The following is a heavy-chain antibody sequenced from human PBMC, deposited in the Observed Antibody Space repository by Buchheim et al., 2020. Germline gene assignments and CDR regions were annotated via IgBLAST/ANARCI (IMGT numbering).Heavy chain of an antibody. V-gene: IGHV3-7*01. CDR2: IKQDGSEK. D-gene: IGHD3-10*01. J-gene: IGHJ6*03. Sequence: EVQLVESGGGLVQPGGSLRLSCAASGFTFSSYWMSWVRQAPGKGLEWVANIKQDGSEKYYVDSVKGRFTISRDNAKNSLYLQMNSLRAEDTAVYYCARVSGSGSYILYYYDYYMDVWGKGTT. CDR3: ARVSGSGSYILYYYDYYMDV. CDR1: GFTFSSYW.